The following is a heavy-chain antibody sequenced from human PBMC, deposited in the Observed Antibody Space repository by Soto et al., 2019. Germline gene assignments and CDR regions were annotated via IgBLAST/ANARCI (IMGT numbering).Heavy chain of an antibody. J-gene: IGHJ6*03. Sequence: GGSLRLSCAASGFTFSSYAMSWVRQAPGKGLEWVSAISGSGGSTYYADSVKGRFTISRDNSKNTLYLQMNSLRAEDTAVDYCAKLGLGCSSTSCYAVYRPLFYYYMDVWGKGTTVTVSS. CDR1: GFTFSSYA. D-gene: IGHD2-2*01. CDR2: ISGSGGST. CDR3: AKLGLGCSSTSCYAVYRPLFYYYMDV. V-gene: IGHV3-23*01.